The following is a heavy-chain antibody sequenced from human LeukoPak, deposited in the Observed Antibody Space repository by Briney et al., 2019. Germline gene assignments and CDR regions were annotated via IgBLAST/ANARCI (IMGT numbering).Heavy chain of an antibody. J-gene: IGHJ4*02. CDR2: ISGSGGST. CDR3: AAYLVVITGGFDY. CDR1: GFTFSSYA. D-gene: IGHD3-22*01. Sequence: QTGGSLRPSCAASGFTFSSYAMSWVRQAPGKGLEWVSAISGSGGSTYYADSVKGRFTISRDNSKNTLYLQMNSLRAEDTAVYYCAAYLVVITGGFDYWGQGTLVTVSS. V-gene: IGHV3-23*01.